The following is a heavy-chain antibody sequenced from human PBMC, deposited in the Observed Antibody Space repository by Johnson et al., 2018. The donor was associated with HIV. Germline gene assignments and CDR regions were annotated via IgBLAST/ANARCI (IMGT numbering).Heavy chain of an antibody. CDR1: GFTFSSYG. D-gene: IGHD2-2*01. CDR3: ARDDALPNGFDI. Sequence: QVQLVESGGGVVQPGRSLRLSCAASGFTFSSYGMHWVRQAPGKGLEWVAVIWYDGSNKYYADSGKGRFTISRDNAKNSLYREMNSLRAEETAVYYCARDDALPNGFDIWGQGTMVTVSS. J-gene: IGHJ3*02. V-gene: IGHV3-33*01. CDR2: IWYDGSNK.